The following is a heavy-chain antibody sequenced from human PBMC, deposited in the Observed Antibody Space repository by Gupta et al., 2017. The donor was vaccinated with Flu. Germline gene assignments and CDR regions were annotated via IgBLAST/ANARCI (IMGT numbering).Heavy chain of an antibody. D-gene: IGHD2-2*01. CDR1: GFTFSSYG. Sequence: QVQLVESGGGVVQPGRSLRLSCAASGFTFSSYGMHWVRQAPGKGLEWVAVIWYDGSNKYYADSVKGRFTISRDNSKNTLYLQMNSLRAEDTAVYYCAREWRQLLSSSMDVWGQGTTVTVSS. CDR2: IWYDGSNK. V-gene: IGHV3-33*01. CDR3: AREWRQLLSSSMDV. J-gene: IGHJ6*02.